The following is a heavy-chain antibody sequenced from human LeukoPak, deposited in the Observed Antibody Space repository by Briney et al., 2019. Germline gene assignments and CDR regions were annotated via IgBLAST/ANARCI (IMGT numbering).Heavy chain of an antibody. Sequence: SETLSLTCTVSGGSISSYYWSWIRQPPGKGLEWIGYIYYSGSTNYNPSLKSRVTISVDTSKNQFSLKLSSVTAADTAVYYCARDYGGKQQLELDAFDIWGQGTMVTVSS. CDR3: ARDYGGKQQLELDAFDI. CDR1: GGSISSYY. D-gene: IGHD6-13*01. CDR2: IYYSGST. V-gene: IGHV4-59*01. J-gene: IGHJ3*02.